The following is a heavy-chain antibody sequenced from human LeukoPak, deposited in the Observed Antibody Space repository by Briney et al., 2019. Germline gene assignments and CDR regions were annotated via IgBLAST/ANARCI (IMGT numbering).Heavy chain of an antibody. J-gene: IGHJ6*02. D-gene: IGHD2-2*01. CDR3: ARDGSTSCYGCLGYGMDV. CDR1: GGSISSGGYY. CDR2: IYYSGST. Sequence: SETLSLTCTVSGGSISSGGYYWSWIRQHPGKGLEWIGYIYYSGSTYYNPSLKSRVTISVDTSKNQFSLKLSSVTAADTAVYYCARDGSTSCYGCLGYGMDVWGQGTTVTVSS. V-gene: IGHV4-31*03.